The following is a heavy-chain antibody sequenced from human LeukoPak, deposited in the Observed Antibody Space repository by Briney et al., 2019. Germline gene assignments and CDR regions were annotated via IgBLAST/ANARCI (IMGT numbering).Heavy chain of an antibody. J-gene: IGHJ5*02. CDR2: INPNSGGT. V-gene: IGHV1-2*06. CDR3: ARGYSSGWYKSTYNWFDP. D-gene: IGHD6-19*01. Sequence: ASVKVSCKASGYTFTGYYMHWVRQAPGQGLEWMGRINPNSGGTNYAQKFQGRVTMTRDTSISTAYMELSRLRSGDTAVYYCARGYSSGWYKSTYNWFDPWGQGTLVTVSS. CDR1: GYTFTGYY.